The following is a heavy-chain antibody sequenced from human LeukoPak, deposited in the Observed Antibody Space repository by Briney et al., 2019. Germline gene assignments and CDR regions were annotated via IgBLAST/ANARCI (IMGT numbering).Heavy chain of an antibody. CDR1: GGSISSSSYY. V-gene: IGHV4-39*07. CDR2: IYYSGST. CDR3: ARDKRDYDYVWGSYRHDAFDI. J-gene: IGHJ3*02. D-gene: IGHD3-16*02. Sequence: PSETLSLTCTVSGGSISSSSYYWGWIRQPPGKGLEWIGSIYYSGSTYYNPSLKSRVTISVDTSKNQFSLKLSSVTAADTAVYYCARDKRDYDYVWGSYRHDAFDIWGQGTMVTVSS.